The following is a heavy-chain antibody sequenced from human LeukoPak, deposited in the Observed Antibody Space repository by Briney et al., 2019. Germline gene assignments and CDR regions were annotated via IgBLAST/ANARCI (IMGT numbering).Heavy chain of an antibody. Sequence: PGGSLRLSCAASGFIFSDYPMSWIRQAPGKGLEWLSYTRVSDNNLYYADSVKGRFTISRDNAQTSVYLQMNSLRVEDAGFYYCGRWGVNAGLDYWGQGSLVTVSS. CDR3: GRWGVNAGLDY. CDR1: GFIFSDYP. D-gene: IGHD3-10*01. CDR2: TRVSDNNL. J-gene: IGHJ4*02. V-gene: IGHV3-11*04.